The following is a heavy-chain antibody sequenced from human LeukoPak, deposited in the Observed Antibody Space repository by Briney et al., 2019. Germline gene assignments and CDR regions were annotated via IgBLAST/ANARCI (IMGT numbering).Heavy chain of an antibody. D-gene: IGHD7-27*01. J-gene: IGHJ4*02. CDR1: GFSFSNYG. CDR3: AKVNWGSRTDFDY. CDR2: IQFDEDNK. V-gene: IGHV3-30*02. Sequence: HPGGSLRLSCAASGFSFSNYGLHWVRQAPGKGLEWVAFIQFDEDNKYYADSVRGRFIISRDNSRNTLYLQMNSLRAEDTAVYYCAKVNWGSRTDFDYWGQGTLVTVSS.